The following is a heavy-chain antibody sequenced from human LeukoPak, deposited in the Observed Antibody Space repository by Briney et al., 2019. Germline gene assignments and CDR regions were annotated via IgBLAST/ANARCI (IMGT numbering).Heavy chain of an antibody. CDR2: ISYDGSNK. CDR3: AKDEAMRY. J-gene: IGHJ4*02. Sequence: PGRSLRLSCAASGFTFSSYGMHWVRQAPGKGLEWVAVISYDGSNKYYADSVKGRFTISRDNSKNTLYLQMNSLRAEDTAVYYCAKDEAMRYWGQGTLVTVSS. CDR1: GFTFSSYG. V-gene: IGHV3-30*18.